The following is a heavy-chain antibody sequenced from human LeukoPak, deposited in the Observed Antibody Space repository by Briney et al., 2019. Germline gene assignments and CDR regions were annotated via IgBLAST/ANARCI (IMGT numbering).Heavy chain of an antibody. J-gene: IGHJ3*02. CDR1: GFTFSSYA. V-gene: IGHV4-4*07. CDR3: ARDTRTDSMHAFDI. D-gene: IGHD2-8*01. Sequence: GSLRLSCAASGFTFSSYAMRWVRQAPGKGLEWIGRIYTSGSTNYNPSLKSRVTMSVDTSKNQFSLKLSSVTAADTAVYYCARDTRTDSMHAFDIWGQGAMVTVSS. CDR2: IYTSGST.